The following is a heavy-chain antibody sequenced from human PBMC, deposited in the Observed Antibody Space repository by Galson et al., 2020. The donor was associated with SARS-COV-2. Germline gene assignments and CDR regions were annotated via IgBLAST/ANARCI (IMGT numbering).Heavy chain of an antibody. CDR3: ARGGDLYDLWSGYSYGMDV. D-gene: IGHD3-3*01. Sequence: SETLSLTCTVSGGSISSYYWSWIRQPPGKGLEWIGYIYYSGSTNYNPSLKSRVTISVDTSKNQFSLKLSSVTAADTAVYYCARGGDLYDLWSGYSYGMDVWGQGTTVTVSS. V-gene: IGHV4-59*01. CDR2: IYYSGST. J-gene: IGHJ6*02. CDR1: GGSISSYY.